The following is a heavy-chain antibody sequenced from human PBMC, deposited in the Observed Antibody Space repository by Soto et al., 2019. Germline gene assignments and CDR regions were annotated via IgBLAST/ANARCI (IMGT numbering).Heavy chain of an antibody. J-gene: IGHJ4*02. V-gene: IGHV3-30*18. CDR3: AKHLEVFEYSSSVVDE. Sequence: GGSLRLSCAASGFTFSRYGMHWVRQAPGKGLEWVAVISYDGSNKYYADSVKGRFTISRDNSKNTLYLQMNSLRAEDTAVYYCAKHLEVFEYSSSVVDEWGQGTLVTVSS. CDR1: GFTFSRYG. D-gene: IGHD6-6*01. CDR2: ISYDGSNK.